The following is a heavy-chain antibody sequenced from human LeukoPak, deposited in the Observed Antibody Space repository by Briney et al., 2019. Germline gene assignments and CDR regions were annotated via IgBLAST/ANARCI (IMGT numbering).Heavy chain of an antibody. Sequence: GGSLRLSCVGSGFTFGNYAMSWVRQAPGKGLEWVSAISGSGGSTYYADSVKGRFTISRDNSKNTLYLQMNSLRAEDTAVYYCAKRPVVGDYYYYMDVWGKGTTVTVSS. V-gene: IGHV3-23*01. CDR2: ISGSGGST. J-gene: IGHJ6*03. CDR3: AKRPVVGDYYYYMDV. D-gene: IGHD2-15*01. CDR1: GFTFGNYA.